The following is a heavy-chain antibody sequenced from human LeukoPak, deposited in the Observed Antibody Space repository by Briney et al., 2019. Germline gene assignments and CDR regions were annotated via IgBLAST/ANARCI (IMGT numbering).Heavy chain of an antibody. D-gene: IGHD3-10*01. CDR3: ARVRMDYGSGSPADY. J-gene: IGHJ4*02. CDR1: GFTFSDYY. Sequence: SGGSLRLSRAASGFTFSDYYMSWIRQAPGKGLEWVSYISSSGSTIYYADSVKGRFTISRDNAKNSLYLQMNSLRAEDTAVYYCARVRMDYGSGSPADYWGRGTLVTVSS. CDR2: ISSSGSTI. V-gene: IGHV3-11*01.